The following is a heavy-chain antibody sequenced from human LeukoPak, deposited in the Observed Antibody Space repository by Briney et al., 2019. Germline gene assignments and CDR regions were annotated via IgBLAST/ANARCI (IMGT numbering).Heavy chain of an antibody. CDR2: ISWNSGSI. V-gene: IGHV3-9*03. CDR3: AKDSGSYGDDAFDI. J-gene: IGHJ3*02. D-gene: IGHD1-26*01. Sequence: GGSLRLSCAASRFTFDDYAMHWVRQAPGKGLEWVSGISWNSGSIGYADSVKGRFTISRDNAKNSLYLQMNSLRAEDMALYYCAKDSGSYGDDAFDIWGQGTMVTVSS. CDR1: RFTFDDYA.